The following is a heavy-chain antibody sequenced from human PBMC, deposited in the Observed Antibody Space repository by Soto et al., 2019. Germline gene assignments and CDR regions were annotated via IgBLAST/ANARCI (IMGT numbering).Heavy chain of an antibody. CDR2: IYPSDSDT. CDR1: GHNFSCYW. V-gene: IGHV5-51*01. CDR3: ARGGVSTRTFDY. Sequence: PGESLKISSTSSGHNFSCYWIAWVRQMPGKGLELMGIIYPSDSDTRYRPSFQGQVTISADKSISSAYLQWSSLRASDTAMYYCARGGVSTRTFDYWGQGTPVTVSS. D-gene: IGHD3-3*01. J-gene: IGHJ4*02.